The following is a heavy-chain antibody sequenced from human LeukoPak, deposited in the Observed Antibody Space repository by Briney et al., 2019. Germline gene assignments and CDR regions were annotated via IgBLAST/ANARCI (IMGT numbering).Heavy chain of an antibody. V-gene: IGHV5-51*01. Sequence: GESLKISCKASGYSFTNYWIGWVRQMPGKGLGWMGIMYPGDSDTRYSPSFQGQVTISVDESINTAYLQLRSLRASDTAMYYCARHIRGSSTYPIDYWGQGTPVTVSS. CDR1: GYSFTNYW. J-gene: IGHJ4*02. CDR2: MYPGDSDT. D-gene: IGHD1-14*01. CDR3: ARHIRGSSTYPIDY.